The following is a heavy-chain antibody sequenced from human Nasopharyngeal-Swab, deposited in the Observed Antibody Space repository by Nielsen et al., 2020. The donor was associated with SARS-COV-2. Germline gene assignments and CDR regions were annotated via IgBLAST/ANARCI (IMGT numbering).Heavy chain of an antibody. D-gene: IGHD6-13*01. J-gene: IGHJ6*02. CDR1: GGSISSSSYY. V-gene: IGHV4-39*07. CDR2: IYYSGST. CDR3: VGSSWYGDYYYYYGMDV. Sequence: SETLSLTCTVSGGSISSSSYYWGWIRQPPGKGLEWIGSIYYSGSTYYNPSLKSRVTISVDTSKNQFSLKLSSVTAADTAVYYCVGSSWYGDYYYYYGMDVWVQVTTVTVSS.